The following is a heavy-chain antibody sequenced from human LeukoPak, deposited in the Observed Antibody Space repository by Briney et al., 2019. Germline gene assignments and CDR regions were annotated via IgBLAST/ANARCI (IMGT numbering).Heavy chain of an antibody. Sequence: GGSLRLSCAASGFTFSSYWMSWVRQAPGKGLEWVANIKQDGSEKYYVDSVKGRFTISRDNSKNTLYLQMNSLRAEDTAVYYCAKGAYGAFDIWGQGTMVTVSS. CDR1: GFTFSSYW. D-gene: IGHD4-17*01. CDR3: AKGAYGAFDI. CDR2: IKQDGSEK. V-gene: IGHV3-7*01. J-gene: IGHJ3*02.